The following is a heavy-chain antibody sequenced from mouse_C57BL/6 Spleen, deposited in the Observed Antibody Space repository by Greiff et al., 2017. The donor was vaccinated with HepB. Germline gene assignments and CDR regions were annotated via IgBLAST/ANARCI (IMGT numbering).Heavy chain of an antibody. D-gene: IGHD2-5*01. CDR1: GYTFTDYY. Sequence: EVQLQQSGPELVKPGASVKISCKASGYTFTDYYMNWVKQRHGKSLEWIGDINPNNGGTSYNQKFKGKATLTVYKSSSTAYMELRSLTSEDSAVYYCARSDYSNYFDYWGQGTTLTVSS. J-gene: IGHJ2*01. V-gene: IGHV1-26*01. CDR2: INPNNGGT. CDR3: ARSDYSNYFDY.